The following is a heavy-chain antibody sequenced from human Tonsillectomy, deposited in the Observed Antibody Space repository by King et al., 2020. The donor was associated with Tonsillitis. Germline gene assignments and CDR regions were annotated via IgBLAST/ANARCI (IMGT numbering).Heavy chain of an antibody. D-gene: IGHD3-22*01. V-gene: IGHV3-33*01. CDR2: IWYDVSNK. Sequence: VQLVESGGGVVQPGRSLRLSCAASGFTFSSYGMHWVRQAPGKGLEWVAVIWYDVSNKYYADSVKGRFTISRDNSKNTLYLQMNSLRAEDTAVYYCARGTYDSSGYYLGSLDYWGQGTLVTVSS. J-gene: IGHJ4*02. CDR3: ARGTYDSSGYYLGSLDY. CDR1: GFTFSSYG.